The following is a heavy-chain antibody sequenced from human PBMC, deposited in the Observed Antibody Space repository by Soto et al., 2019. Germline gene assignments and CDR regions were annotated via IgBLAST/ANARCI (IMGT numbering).Heavy chain of an antibody. CDR2: ISYSGNT. CDR1: RGTISSYD. CDR3: TRAPVSGSYCFDF. J-gene: IGHJ4*02. Sequence: SETLSLTCTVSRGTISSYDWSWIRQPPGKGLEWTGYISYSGNTNYNASLKSRVTISLDTSMNQFSLKLSSVTPADTAVYYCTRAPVSGSYCFDFWGQGTPVTVSS. D-gene: IGHD1-26*01. V-gene: IGHV4-59*01.